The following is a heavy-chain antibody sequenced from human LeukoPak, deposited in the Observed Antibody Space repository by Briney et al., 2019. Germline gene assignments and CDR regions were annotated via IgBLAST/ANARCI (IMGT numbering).Heavy chain of an antibody. V-gene: IGHV1-69*05. CDR1: GGTFSSYA. J-gene: IGHJ5*02. D-gene: IGHD2-21*02. Sequence: SVKVSCKASGGTFSSYAISWVRQAPGQGLEWMGRIIPIFGTANYAQKFQGRVTITTDESTSTAYMELSSLRSEDTAVYYCARTYCGGDCYLWFDPWGQGTLATVSS. CDR3: ARTYCGGDCYLWFDP. CDR2: IIPIFGTA.